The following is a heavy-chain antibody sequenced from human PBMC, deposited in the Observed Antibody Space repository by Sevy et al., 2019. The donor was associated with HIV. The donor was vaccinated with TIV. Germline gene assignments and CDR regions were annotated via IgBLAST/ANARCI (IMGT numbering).Heavy chain of an antibody. Sequence: ASVKVSCKASGYTFTAYYMYWVRQAPGQGLEWMGWINPNSGGTNYAQKFQGRVTMTRDTSIRTAYMELSRLRSDDTAAYYCASFIEVTGTVIDYWGQGTLVTVSS. J-gene: IGHJ4*02. V-gene: IGHV1-2*02. CDR1: GYTFTAYY. D-gene: IGHD6-19*01. CDR2: INPNSGGT. CDR3: ASFIEVTGTVIDY.